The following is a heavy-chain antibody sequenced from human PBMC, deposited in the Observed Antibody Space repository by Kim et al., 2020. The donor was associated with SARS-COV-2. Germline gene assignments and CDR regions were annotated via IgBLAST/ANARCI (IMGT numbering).Heavy chain of an antibody. CDR2: INPNGGST. Sequence: ASVKVSCKTSGYSFTDYYIHWVRQAPGQGLEWMAVINPNGGSTTDAQRFQGRVTATWDTSTSTVYMEMTSLRSEDTAVYYCGRDVSVRGVIQHWGQGTLV. J-gene: IGHJ4*02. V-gene: IGHV1-46*01. D-gene: IGHD3-10*01. CDR3: GRDVSVRGVIQH. CDR1: GYSFTDYY.